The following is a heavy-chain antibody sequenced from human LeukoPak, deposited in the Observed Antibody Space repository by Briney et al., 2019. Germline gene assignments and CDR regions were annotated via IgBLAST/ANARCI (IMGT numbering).Heavy chain of an antibody. D-gene: IGHD4-23*01. CDR3: TRGEYAGNPYYFDC. CDR2: INPNSGDT. V-gene: IGHV1-8*01. J-gene: IGHJ4*02. Sequence: ASVKVSCKASGYTFTSFDIYWVRQATGQGLEWMGWINPNSGDTGYAQNFQGRLTMTRNTSITTVYMEMSRLRSDDTAVYYCTRGEYAGNPYYFDCAGQGTLVTVSS. CDR1: GYTFTSFD.